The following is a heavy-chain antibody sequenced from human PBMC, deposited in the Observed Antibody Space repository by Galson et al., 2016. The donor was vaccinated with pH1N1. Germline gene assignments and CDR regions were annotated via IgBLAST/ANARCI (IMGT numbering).Heavy chain of an antibody. CDR3: AKVPRRGFNAYEVDY. CDR1: GFTFNKYA. J-gene: IGHJ4*02. D-gene: IGHD5-12*01. V-gene: IGHV3-23*01. Sequence: SLRLSCAASGFTFNKYAMTWVRQAPGKGLEWVSAISGSGRDTYYADPVKGRFTISRDNSKDTVYLQMNSLTVEDTAIYYCAKVPRRGFNAYEVDYWGQGTLVTVSS. CDR2: ISGSGRDT.